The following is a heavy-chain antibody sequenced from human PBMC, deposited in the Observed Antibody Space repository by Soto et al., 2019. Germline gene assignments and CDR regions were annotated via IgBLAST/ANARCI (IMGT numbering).Heavy chain of an antibody. J-gene: IGHJ6*02. CDR2: ISSSGSSI. CDR3: AGVRFREWGSAMDG. D-gene: IGHD3-10*01. Sequence: QVQLVESGGGLVKPGGSLRLSCAASGLTFSDCDMNWIRQAPGKGLEWVSDISSSGSSINYAGSGKGRFTNSRDKAKNPQNLRMKRRRAEDTAMYYCAGVRFREWGSAMDGWGQGATVTVSS. V-gene: IGHV3-11*01. CDR1: GLTFSDCD.